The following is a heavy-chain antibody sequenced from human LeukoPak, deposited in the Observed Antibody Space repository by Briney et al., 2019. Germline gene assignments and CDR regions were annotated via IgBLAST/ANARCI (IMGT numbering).Heavy chain of an antibody. CDR1: GYTLTELS. CDR2: FDPEDGET. V-gene: IGHV1-24*01. J-gene: IGHJ5*02. D-gene: IGHD3-10*01. Sequence: GASVKVSCKVSGYTLTELSMHWVRQAPGKGLEWMGGFDPEDGETIYAQKFQGRVTMTEDTSTDTAYMELSSLRSEDTAVYYCAATYYYGSGIVNWFDPWGQGTLVTVSS. CDR3: AATYYYGSGIVNWFDP.